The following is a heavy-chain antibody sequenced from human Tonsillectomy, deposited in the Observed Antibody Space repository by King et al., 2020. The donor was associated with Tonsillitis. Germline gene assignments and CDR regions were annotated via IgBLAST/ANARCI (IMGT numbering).Heavy chain of an antibody. D-gene: IGHD2-2*02. V-gene: IGHV4-31*03. CDR1: GGSISSGGYY. CDR3: ARGAYCSSTSCYTPLDY. CDR2: IYYSGST. J-gene: IGHJ4*02. Sequence: LQESGPGLVKPSQTLSLTCTVSGGSISSGGYYWSWIRQHPGKGLEWIGYIYYSGSTYCNPSLKSRVTISVDTSKNQFSLKLSSVTAADTAVYYCARGAYCSSTSCYTPLDYWGQGTLVTVSS.